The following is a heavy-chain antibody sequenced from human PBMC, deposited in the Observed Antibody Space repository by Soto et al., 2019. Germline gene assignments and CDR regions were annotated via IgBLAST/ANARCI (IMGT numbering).Heavy chain of an antibody. V-gene: IGHV3-23*01. CDR1: GFTFSSYA. Sequence: TGGSLRLSCAASGFTFSSYAMSWVRQAPGKGLEWVSAISGSGGSTYYADSVKGRFTISRDNSKNTLYLQMNSLRAEDTAVYYCAKSLITMIVVVTYYFDYWGQGTLVTVSS. CDR3: AKSLITMIVVVTYYFDY. J-gene: IGHJ4*02. D-gene: IGHD3-22*01. CDR2: ISGSGGST.